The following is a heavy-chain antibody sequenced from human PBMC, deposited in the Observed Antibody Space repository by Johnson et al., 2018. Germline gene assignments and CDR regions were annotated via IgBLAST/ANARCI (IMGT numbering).Heavy chain of an antibody. V-gene: IGHV4-39*01. CDR2: IYYSGST. J-gene: IGHJ3*02. CDR1: GGSISSSSYY. CDR3: ARLPRPNTSGWPHDAFDI. Sequence: QVQLQESGPGLVKPSETLSLTCTVSGGSISSSSYYWAWIRQPPGKGLEWIANIYYSGSTYYNPSLKSRVTISVDTSKNQFSLKVNSVTAADTAVYYCARLPRPNTSGWPHDAFDIWGQGTMVTVSS. D-gene: IGHD6-19*01.